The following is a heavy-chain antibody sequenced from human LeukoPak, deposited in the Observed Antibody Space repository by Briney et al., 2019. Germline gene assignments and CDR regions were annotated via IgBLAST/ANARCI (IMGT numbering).Heavy chain of an antibody. V-gene: IGHV1-69*05. D-gene: IGHD2-2*01. Sequence: SVKVSCKASGGTFISYAISWVRQAPGQGLEWMGGIIPIFGTANYAQKFQGRVTITTDESTSTAYMELSSLRSEDTAVYYCARTYCSSTSCYNNWFDPWGQGTLVTVSS. J-gene: IGHJ5*02. CDR3: ARTYCSSTSCYNNWFDP. CDR1: GGTFISYA. CDR2: IIPIFGTA.